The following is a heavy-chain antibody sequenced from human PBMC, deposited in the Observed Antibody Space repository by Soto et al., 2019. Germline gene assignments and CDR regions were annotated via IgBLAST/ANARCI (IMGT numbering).Heavy chain of an antibody. CDR3: ARVCDSFWSGYKSFDY. D-gene: IGHD3-3*01. V-gene: IGHV4-31*03. Sequence: TLSITCTVSGGSISSGGYYWSWIRQHPGKGLEWIGYIYYSGSTYYNPSLKSRVTISVDTSKNQFSLKLSSVTAADTAVYYCARVCDSFWSGYKSFDYWGQGTLVTVSS. J-gene: IGHJ4*02. CDR2: IYYSGST. CDR1: GGSISSGGYY.